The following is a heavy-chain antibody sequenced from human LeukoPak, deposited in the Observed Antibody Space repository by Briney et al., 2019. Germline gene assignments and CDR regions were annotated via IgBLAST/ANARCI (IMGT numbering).Heavy chain of an antibody. CDR1: GFIFSTYS. CDR2: ISSSSSTI. CDR3: ARDHLYNYYYMDV. V-gene: IGHV3-48*01. J-gene: IGHJ6*03. Sequence: PGGSLRLSCAASGFIFSTYSMNWVRRAPGKGLEWISYISSSSSTIYYADSVKGRFTISRDNAENSLYLQMNSLGAEDTAVYYCARDHLYNYYYMDVWGKGTTVTVSS.